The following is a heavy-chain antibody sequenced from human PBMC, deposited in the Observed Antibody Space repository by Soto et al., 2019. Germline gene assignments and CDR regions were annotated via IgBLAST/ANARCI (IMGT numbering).Heavy chain of an antibody. V-gene: IGHV4-34*01. D-gene: IGHD2-21*02. CDR1: GGPFSGYY. CDR2: INHSGST. CDR3: ARAPLRTAIPKDAFDI. Sequence: SSETLSLTCAVYGGPFSGYYWSWIRQPPGKGLEWIGEINHSGSTNYNPSLKSRVTISVDTSKNQFSLRLTSVTAADTAVYYCARAPLRTAIPKDAFDIWGQGTMVTVSS. J-gene: IGHJ3*02.